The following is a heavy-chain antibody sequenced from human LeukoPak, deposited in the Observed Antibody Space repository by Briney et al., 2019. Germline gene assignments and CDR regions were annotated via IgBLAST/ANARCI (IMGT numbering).Heavy chain of an antibody. V-gene: IGHV3-23*01. D-gene: IGHD3-10*01. CDR2: ISGSGGST. J-gene: IGHJ4*02. Sequence: GGSMRLSCAAAGCSFSSYAMSWVRQAPRKGMEWVSAISGSGGSTYYADSVKGRFTISRDNSKNTLYLQMNSLRAEDTAVYYCAKMGDYYGSIHRFDYWGQGTLVTVSS. CDR3: AKMGDYYGSIHRFDY. CDR1: GCSFSSYA.